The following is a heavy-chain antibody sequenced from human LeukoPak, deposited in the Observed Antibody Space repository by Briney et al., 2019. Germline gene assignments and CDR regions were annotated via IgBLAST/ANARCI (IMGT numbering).Heavy chain of an antibody. Sequence: SVKVSCKASGGTFSSYAISWVRQAPGQGLEWMGGIIPIFGTANYAQKFQGRVTITADESTSTAYVELRSLRSDDTAVYYCAREPERNKGYPPDYWGQGTLVTVSS. J-gene: IGHJ4*02. V-gene: IGHV1-69*13. D-gene: IGHD5-12*01. CDR2: IIPIFGTA. CDR3: AREPERNKGYPPDY. CDR1: GGTFSSYA.